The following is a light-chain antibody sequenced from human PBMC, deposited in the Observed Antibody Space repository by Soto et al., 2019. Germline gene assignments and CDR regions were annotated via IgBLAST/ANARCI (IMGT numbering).Light chain of an antibody. CDR1: QSISSY. CDR2: AAS. V-gene: IGKV1-39*01. J-gene: IGKJ2*01. CDR3: QQSYSTPYT. Sequence: DIQMTQSPSSLSASVGDRVTITCRASQSISSYLNWYQQKPGKAPKLLIYAASSLQSGVPSRFSGIGSGTEFTLTISSLQPEAFATYYCQQSYSTPYTFGQGTKLEIK.